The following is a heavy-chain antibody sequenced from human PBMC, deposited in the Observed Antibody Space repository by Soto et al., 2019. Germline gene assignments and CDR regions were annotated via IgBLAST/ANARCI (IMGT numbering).Heavy chain of an antibody. Sequence: SETLSLTCSVSGASITGFYWSWIRQPPGKGLEWIGYIFDRGSTSNKFDSGSSNYNPSLRSRVTMSVDTSKNQFSLKVTSVTAADTAVYYCVKERRDDYKYYFESWGQGILVTVSS. CDR1: GASITGFY. V-gene: IGHV4-59*01. D-gene: IGHD4-4*01. CDR3: VKERRDDYKYYFES. J-gene: IGHJ4*02. CDR2: IFDRGSTSNKFDSGSS.